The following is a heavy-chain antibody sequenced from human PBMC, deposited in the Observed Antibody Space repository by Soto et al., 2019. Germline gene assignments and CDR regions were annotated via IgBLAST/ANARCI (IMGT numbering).Heavy chain of an antibody. J-gene: IGHJ4*02. V-gene: IGHV6-1*01. CDR1: GDSVSSNSAA. Sequence: PSQTLSLTCAISGDSVSSNSAAWNWIRQSPSRGLEWLGRTYYRSKWYNDYAVSVKSRITINPDTSKNQFSLQLNSVTPEDTAVVYFARVSWGRGWSGGFYYFDYGGQGTLVTVSS. CDR3: ARVSWGRGWSGGFYYFDY. CDR2: TYYRSKWYN. D-gene: IGHD6-19*01.